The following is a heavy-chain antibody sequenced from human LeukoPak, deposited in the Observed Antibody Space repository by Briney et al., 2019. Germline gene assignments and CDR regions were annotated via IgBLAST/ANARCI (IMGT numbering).Heavy chain of an antibody. V-gene: IGHV1-2*02. CDR1: GYTFTGYY. Sequence: ASVKVSFKASGYTFTGYYMHWVRQAPGQGLEWMGWINPNSGGTNYAQKFQGRVTMTRDTSISTAYMELSRLRSDDTAVYYCARDRLGCSGGSCFPGMDVWGQGTTVTVSS. CDR2: INPNSGGT. D-gene: IGHD2-15*01. J-gene: IGHJ6*02. CDR3: ARDRLGCSGGSCFPGMDV.